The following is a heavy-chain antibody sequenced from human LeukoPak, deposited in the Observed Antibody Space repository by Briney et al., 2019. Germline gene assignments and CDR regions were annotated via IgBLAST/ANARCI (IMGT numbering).Heavy chain of an antibody. V-gene: IGHV4-59*11. Sequence: PSETLSLTGSVSGGSSSSHYGSWIRQPPGKGLEWIGYIYYSGSTNYNPSLKSRVTISVDTSKNQFSLRLSSVTAADTAVYYCARAHSGSYYYFDYWGQGTLVTVSS. CDR2: IYYSGST. CDR3: ARAHSGSYYYFDY. CDR1: GGSSSSHY. D-gene: IGHD1-26*01. J-gene: IGHJ4*02.